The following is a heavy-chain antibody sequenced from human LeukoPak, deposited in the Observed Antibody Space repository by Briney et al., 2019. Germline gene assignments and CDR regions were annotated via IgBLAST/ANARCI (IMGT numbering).Heavy chain of an antibody. J-gene: IGHJ5*02. V-gene: IGHV4-30-4*01. CDR3: ARYHTVTTLLWFDP. CDR2: IYYIGST. CDR1: GGAISSGDYY. Sequence: SQTLSLTCTVSGGAISSGDYYWSRIRQPPGKGLGCIGYIYYIGSTYYNPPPKSRVTISVDTSKNQFSLKLSSVTAADTAVYYCARYHTVTTLLWFDPWGQGTLVTVSS. D-gene: IGHD4-17*01.